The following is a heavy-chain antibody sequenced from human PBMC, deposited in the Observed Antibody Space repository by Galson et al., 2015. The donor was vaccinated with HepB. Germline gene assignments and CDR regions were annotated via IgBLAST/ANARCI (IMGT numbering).Heavy chain of an antibody. CDR1: GYTLTELS. J-gene: IGHJ3*02. Sequence: SVKVSCKVSGYTLTELSMHWVRQAPGKGLEWMGGFDPEDGETIYAQKFQGRVTMTEDTSTDTAYMELSSLRSEDTAVYYCATRLPPLLWFGELGIRGAFDIWGQGTMVTVSS. D-gene: IGHD3-10*01. CDR2: FDPEDGET. CDR3: ATRLPPLLWFGELGIRGAFDI. V-gene: IGHV1-24*01.